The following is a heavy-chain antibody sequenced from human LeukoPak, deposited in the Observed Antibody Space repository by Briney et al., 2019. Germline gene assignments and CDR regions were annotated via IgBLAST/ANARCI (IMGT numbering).Heavy chain of an antibody. Sequence: GGSLRLSCAASGFTFNSYAFNWVRQAPGKGLEWVSYISSSSNVIYYTDSVKGRFTISRDNARNLLSLQMNSLRAEDTAVYYCARYIVVASFDYWGQGTLVTVSS. J-gene: IGHJ4*02. V-gene: IGHV3-48*01. D-gene: IGHD2-15*01. CDR2: ISSSSNVI. CDR1: GFTFNSYA. CDR3: ARYIVVASFDY.